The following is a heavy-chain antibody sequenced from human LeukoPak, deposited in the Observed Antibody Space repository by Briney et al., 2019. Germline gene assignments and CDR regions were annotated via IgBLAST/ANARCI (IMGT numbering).Heavy chain of an antibody. CDR3: ARRLTQYDCFDP. CDR1: GDSVSSNSVT. CDR2: TYYRSTWYN. V-gene: IGHV6-1*01. D-gene: IGHD2-2*01. Sequence: SQTLSLTCAISGDSVSSNSVTWNWIRQPPSGGLEWLGRTYYRSTWYNDYAVSVRGRITVNPDTSKNQFSLHLNSVTPEDTAVYYCARRLTQYDCFDPWGQGILVTVSS. J-gene: IGHJ5*02.